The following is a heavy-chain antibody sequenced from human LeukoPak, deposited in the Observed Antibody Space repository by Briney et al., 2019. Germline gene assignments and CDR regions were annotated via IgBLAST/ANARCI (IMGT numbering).Heavy chain of an antibody. CDR2: INPNSGGT. Sequence: ASVKVSCKASGYTFTGYYMHWVRQAPGQWLEWMGRINPNSGGTNYAQKFQGRVTMTRDTSISTAYMELSRLRSDDTAVYYCARAGLILRFLEPRASAFDYWGQGTLVTVSS. J-gene: IGHJ4*02. D-gene: IGHD3-3*01. V-gene: IGHV1-2*06. CDR1: GYTFTGYY. CDR3: ARAGLILRFLEPRASAFDY.